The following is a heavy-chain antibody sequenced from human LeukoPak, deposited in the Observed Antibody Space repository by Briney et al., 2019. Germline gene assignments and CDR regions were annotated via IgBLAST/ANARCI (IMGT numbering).Heavy chain of an antibody. D-gene: IGHD3-22*01. Sequence: GESLKISCQGSGYTFNMYWIGWVRQMPGKGLEWMGIIYPGDSDTRYSPSFQGQVTISADKSISTAYLQWSSLKASDTAMYYCARQLTSPGDYYDSSGYYWGAFDIWGQGTMVTVSS. CDR2: IYPGDSDT. CDR3: ARQLTSPGDYYDSSGYYWGAFDI. J-gene: IGHJ3*02. CDR1: GYTFNMYW. V-gene: IGHV5-51*01.